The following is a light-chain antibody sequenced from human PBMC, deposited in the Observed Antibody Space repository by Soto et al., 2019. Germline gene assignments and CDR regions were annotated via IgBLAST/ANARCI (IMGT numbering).Light chain of an antibody. V-gene: IGKV3-20*01. J-gene: IGKJ1*01. Sequence: EVVLTQSPGTLSLSPGQRATFSCRASQPVSPSFLAWYQQKGGQAPRLLIYGASTRSTGVPDRFSGSGSGTDFTLTISELEPEDFAVYYCQHYDWSLTWTFGPGTKVDIK. CDR2: GAS. CDR3: QHYDWSLTWT. CDR1: QPVSPSF.